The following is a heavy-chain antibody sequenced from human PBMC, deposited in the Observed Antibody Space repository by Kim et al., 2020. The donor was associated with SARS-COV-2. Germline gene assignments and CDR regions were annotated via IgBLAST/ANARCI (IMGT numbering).Heavy chain of an antibody. CDR3: ARVAQRIAAAVLDY. Sequence: YADSGKGRFTISRDNAKNSLYLQMNSLRAEETAVYYCARVAQRIAAAVLDYWGQGTLVTVSS. D-gene: IGHD6-13*01. J-gene: IGHJ4*02. V-gene: IGHV3-21*01.